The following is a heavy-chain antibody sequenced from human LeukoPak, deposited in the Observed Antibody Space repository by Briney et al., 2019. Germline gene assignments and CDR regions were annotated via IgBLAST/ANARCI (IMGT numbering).Heavy chain of an antibody. Sequence: GGSLRLSCAASGFTFSGSAIHWVRQASGKGLEWVGHIRGTANTYATAYAASVQGRFTISRDDSKKTVYLKMNSLKTEDTAVYYCTRHNLEGAFDYWGQGTLVTVSS. D-gene: IGHD1-26*01. J-gene: IGHJ4*02. CDR1: GFTFSGSA. CDR2: IRGTANTYAT. CDR3: TRHNLEGAFDY. V-gene: IGHV3-73*01.